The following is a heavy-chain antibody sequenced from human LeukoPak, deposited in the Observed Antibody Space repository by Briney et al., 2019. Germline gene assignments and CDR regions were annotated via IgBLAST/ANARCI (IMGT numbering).Heavy chain of an antibody. V-gene: IGHV3-30-3*01. CDR2: ISYDGSNK. CDR3: ARDLANYDSSGYFDY. J-gene: IGHJ4*02. Sequence: GRSLRLSCAASGFTFSTCAMHWVRQAPGKGLEWVAVISYDGSNKYYADSVKGRFTISRDNSKNTLYLQMNSLRAEDTAVYYCARDLANYDSSGYFDYWGQGTLVTVSS. D-gene: IGHD3-22*01. CDR1: GFTFSTCA.